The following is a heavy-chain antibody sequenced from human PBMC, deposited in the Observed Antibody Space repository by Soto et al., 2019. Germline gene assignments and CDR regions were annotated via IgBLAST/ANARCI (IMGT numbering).Heavy chain of an antibody. CDR2: INAGNGNT. CDR1: GYTFTSYA. CDR3: ARAGGVYYGSGSYYSPFDD. J-gene: IGHJ4*02. Sequence: ASVKVSCKASGYTFTSYAMHWVRQAPGQRLDWMGWINAGNGNTKYSQKFQGRVTITRDTSASTAYMELSSLRSEDTAVYYCARAGGVYYGSGSYYSPFDDWGQGTLVTVSS. D-gene: IGHD3-10*01. V-gene: IGHV1-3*01.